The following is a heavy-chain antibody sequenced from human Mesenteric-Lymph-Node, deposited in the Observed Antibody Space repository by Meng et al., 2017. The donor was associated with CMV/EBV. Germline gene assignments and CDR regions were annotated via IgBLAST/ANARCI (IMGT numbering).Heavy chain of an antibody. V-gene: IGHV1-46*01. D-gene: IGHD1-26*01. CDR3: ARDPRGGSYSYFDY. Sequence: KESGYTFSSYYMHGVRQAPGQGLEWMGIINPSGGSTGYAQKFQGRITMTRDTSTSTVYMELSSLRSEDTAVYYCARDPRGGSYSYFDYWGQGALVTVSS. CDR2: INPSGGST. J-gene: IGHJ4*02. CDR1: GYTFSSYY.